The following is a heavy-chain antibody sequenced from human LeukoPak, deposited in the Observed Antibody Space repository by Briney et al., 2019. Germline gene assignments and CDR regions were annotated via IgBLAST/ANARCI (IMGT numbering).Heavy chain of an antibody. Sequence: SQTLSLTCAISGDSVSGSSAAWNWIRQSPSRGLEWLGRTYYGSKWYNDYALFVKSRITINPDTSKNQFSLQLNSVTPEDTAVYYCARDRRDYGDPDAFDIWGQGTMVTVSS. CDR1: GDSVSGSSAA. D-gene: IGHD4-17*01. CDR3: ARDRRDYGDPDAFDI. CDR2: TYYGSKWYN. J-gene: IGHJ3*02. V-gene: IGHV6-1*01.